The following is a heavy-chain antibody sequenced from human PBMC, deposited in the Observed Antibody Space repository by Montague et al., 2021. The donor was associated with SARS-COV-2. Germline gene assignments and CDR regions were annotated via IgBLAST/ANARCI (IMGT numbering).Heavy chain of an antibody. D-gene: IGHD3-22*01. V-gene: IGHV4-31*03. CDR3: ARVPGITMIVVVIGAFDL. CDR1: GGSISSGGYY. Sequence: TLSLTCTVSGGSISSGGYYWSWIRQHPGKGLEWIGYIYYSGNTYYNPSLKSRVTISVDTSKNQFSLKLSSVTAADTAVYYCARVPGITMIVVVIGAFDLWGQGTMVTVSS. CDR2: IYYSGNT. J-gene: IGHJ3*01.